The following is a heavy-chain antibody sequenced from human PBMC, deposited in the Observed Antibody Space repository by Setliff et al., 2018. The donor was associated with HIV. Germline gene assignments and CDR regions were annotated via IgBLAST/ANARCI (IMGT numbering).Heavy chain of an antibody. J-gene: IGHJ4*02. CDR2: VNADKGNI. Sequence: ASVKVSCKASGYTFASHAIHWVRQAPGQRLEWMGWVNADKGNIEYSKKFQGKVIISRDMSASIAYMELSRLTSEDTAVYFCVRGIDSGAWIIDYWGQGTLVTVSS. V-gene: IGHV1-3*01. CDR1: GYTFASHA. D-gene: IGHD2-15*01. CDR3: VRGIDSGAWIIDY.